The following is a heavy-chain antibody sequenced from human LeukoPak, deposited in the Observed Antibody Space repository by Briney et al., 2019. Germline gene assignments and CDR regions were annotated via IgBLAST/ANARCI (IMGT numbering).Heavy chain of an antibody. CDR3: AGGYCSGGSCYSLVGSGY. CDR2: TSSSSSYI. V-gene: IGHV3-21*01. D-gene: IGHD2-15*01. CDR1: GFTFSSYS. J-gene: IGHJ4*02. Sequence: PGGSLRLSCAASGFTFSSYSMNWVRQAPGKGLEWVSSTSSSSSYIYYADSVKGRFTISRDNAKNSLYLQMNSLRAEDTAVYYCAGGYCSGGSCYSLVGSGYWGQGTLVTVSS.